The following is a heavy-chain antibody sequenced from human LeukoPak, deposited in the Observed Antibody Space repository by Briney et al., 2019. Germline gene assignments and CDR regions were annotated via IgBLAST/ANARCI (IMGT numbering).Heavy chain of an antibody. CDR2: ISGSGGST. Sequence: AGGSLRLSCAASGFTFSSYSMSWVRQAPGKGLEWDSAISGSGGSTYYADSVKGRFTISRDNSKNTLYLQMNSLRAEDTAVYYCAKREIAVAGSFDYWGQGTLVTVSS. D-gene: IGHD6-19*01. V-gene: IGHV3-23*01. CDR1: GFTFSSYS. CDR3: AKREIAVAGSFDY. J-gene: IGHJ4*02.